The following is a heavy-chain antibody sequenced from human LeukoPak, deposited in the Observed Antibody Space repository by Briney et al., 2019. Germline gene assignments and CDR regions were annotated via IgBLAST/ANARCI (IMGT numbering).Heavy chain of an antibody. D-gene: IGHD5-18*01. CDR3: ARVKLSHGYGYGYNPYYFDY. Sequence: SETLSLTCTVSGGSISIYYWSWIRQPAGKGLEWIGRIYSSGSTNYNPSLKSRVTMSVDTSKNQLSLKLSSVIAADTAVYYCARVKLSHGYGYGYNPYYFDYWGQGTLVTVSS. CDR2: IYSSGST. CDR1: GGSISIYY. V-gene: IGHV4-4*07. J-gene: IGHJ4*02.